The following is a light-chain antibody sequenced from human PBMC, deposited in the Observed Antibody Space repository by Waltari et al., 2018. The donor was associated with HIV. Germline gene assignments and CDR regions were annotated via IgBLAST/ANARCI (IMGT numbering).Light chain of an antibody. J-gene: IGLJ1*01. CDR1: SSNIGNDN. CDR3: VGWDGSLSGYV. CDR2: KNY. V-gene: IGLV1-47*01. Sequence: QSVLTQPPSASGTPGQTVTISCSGSSSNIGNDNVYRYQQLPGMTPKLPIYKNYQRPSGVPDRFAGSKSGTSASLAISGLRSEDEADYYCVGWDGSLSGYVFGAGTKVTVL.